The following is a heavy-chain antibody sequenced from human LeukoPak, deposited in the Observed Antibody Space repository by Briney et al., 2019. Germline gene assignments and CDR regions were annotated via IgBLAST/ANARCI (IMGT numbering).Heavy chain of an antibody. CDR3: ARHLSSSLVEAFDI. J-gene: IGHJ3*02. Sequence: SQTLSLTCTVSGGSISSGSYYWSWIRQPPGKGLEWIGSIYYSGSTYYNPSLKSRVTISVDTSKNQFSLKLSSVTAADTAVYYCARHLSSSLVEAFDIWGQGTMVTVSS. V-gene: IGHV4-30-2*03. CDR1: GGSISSGSYY. CDR2: IYYSGST. D-gene: IGHD6-6*01.